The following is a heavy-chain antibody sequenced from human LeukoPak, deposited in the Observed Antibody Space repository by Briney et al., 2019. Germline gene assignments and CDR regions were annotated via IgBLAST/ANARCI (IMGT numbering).Heavy chain of an antibody. CDR3: ARMNYDSSGYYFLHYYYYMDV. Sequence: ASVKVSCKASGYTFTSYGISWVRQAPGQGLEWMARISAYSGNTEYAENIQGRVTMTTDTSTSTAYMELRSLRSDDTAVYYCARMNYDSSGYYFLHYYYYMDVWGKGTTVTVSS. CDR2: ISAYSGNT. D-gene: IGHD3-22*01. CDR1: GYTFTSYG. J-gene: IGHJ6*03. V-gene: IGHV1-18*01.